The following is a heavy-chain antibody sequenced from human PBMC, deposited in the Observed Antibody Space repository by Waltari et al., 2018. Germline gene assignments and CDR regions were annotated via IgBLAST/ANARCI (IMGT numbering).Heavy chain of an antibody. CDR3: ARGRNSGFDY. CDR1: GDSISSNGVA. CDR2: IYYRSNWYN. J-gene: IGHJ4*02. D-gene: IGHD2-15*01. Sequence: QVQLQQSGPELVKPSQTLSLTCDISGDSISSNGVAWNWIRQSPSRGLEWLGSIYYRSNWYNYYVLSVKFLLTFNPDTSNNQFSLQLNSVTPDDTALYYCARGRNSGFDYWGQGSLVTVSS. V-gene: IGHV6-1*01.